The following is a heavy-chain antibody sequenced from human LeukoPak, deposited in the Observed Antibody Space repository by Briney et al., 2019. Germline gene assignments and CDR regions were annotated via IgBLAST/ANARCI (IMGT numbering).Heavy chain of an antibody. Sequence: ASVKVSCKASGYTFTSYDINWVRQATGQGLGWMGWMNPNSGNTGYAQKFQGRVTMTRNTSISTAYMELSSLRSEDTAVYYCARGVIAAAGNWFDPWGQGTLVTVSS. CDR2: MNPNSGNT. CDR3: ARGVIAAAGNWFDP. CDR1: GYTFTSYD. D-gene: IGHD6-13*01. V-gene: IGHV1-8*01. J-gene: IGHJ5*02.